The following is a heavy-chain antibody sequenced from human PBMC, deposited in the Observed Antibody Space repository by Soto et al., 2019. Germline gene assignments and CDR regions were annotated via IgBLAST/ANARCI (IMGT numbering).Heavy chain of an antibody. V-gene: IGHV3-30*04. Sequence: GGSLRLSCAASGFTFSSYAMHWVRQAPGKGLEWVAVISYDGSNKYYADSVKGRFTISRDNSKNTLYLQMNSLRAEDTAVYYGARAVWGIRGAFDIWGQGTMVTVSS. CDR2: ISYDGSNK. CDR3: ARAVWGIRGAFDI. CDR1: GFTFSSYA. D-gene: IGHD3-16*01. J-gene: IGHJ3*02.